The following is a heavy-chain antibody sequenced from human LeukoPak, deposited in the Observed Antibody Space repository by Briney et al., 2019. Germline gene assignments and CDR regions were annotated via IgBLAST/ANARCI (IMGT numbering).Heavy chain of an antibody. J-gene: IGHJ4*02. CDR3: AKEGTAQISTWYDY. Sequence: GGSLRLSCAASGFTFDSYAMSWVRQAPGKGLEWVSGISVSGGITYYADSVKGRFTISRQNSENTLYLQMNSLRAEDTAVYYCAKEGTAQISTWYDYWGRGTLVTVSS. CDR1: GFTFDSYA. V-gene: IGHV3-23*01. D-gene: IGHD6-13*01. CDR2: ISVSGGIT.